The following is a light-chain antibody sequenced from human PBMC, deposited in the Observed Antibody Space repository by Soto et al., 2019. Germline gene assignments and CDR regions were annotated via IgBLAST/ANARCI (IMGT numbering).Light chain of an antibody. J-gene: IGLJ1*01. CDR3: CSYAGIYTYV. CDR1: SSDVGGYNY. Sequence: QSVLTQPRSVSGSPGQSVTISCTGTSSDVGGYNYVSWYQQHPGKAPKLMIYDVSKRPSGVPDRFSGSKSGNTASLTISGLQAEDEADSYCCSYAGIYTYVFGTGTKLTVL. CDR2: DVS. V-gene: IGLV2-11*01.